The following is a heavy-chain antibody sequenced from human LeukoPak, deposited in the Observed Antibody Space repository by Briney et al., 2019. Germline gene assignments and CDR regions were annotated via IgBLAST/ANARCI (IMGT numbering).Heavy chain of an antibody. Sequence: ASVKVSCKASGCTFTGYYMHWVRQAPGQGLEWMGWINPNSGDTNYAQKFQGRVTMTRDTSISTAYMELSRLRSDDTAVYYCAREGGYCSSTSCSREFDYWGQGTLVTVSS. J-gene: IGHJ4*02. CDR3: AREGGYCSSTSCSREFDY. V-gene: IGHV1-2*02. CDR2: INPNSGDT. CDR1: GCTFTGYY. D-gene: IGHD2-2*01.